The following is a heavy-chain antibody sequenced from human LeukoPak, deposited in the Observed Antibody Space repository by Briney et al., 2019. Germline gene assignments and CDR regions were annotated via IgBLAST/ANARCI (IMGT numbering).Heavy chain of an antibody. J-gene: IGHJ4*02. CDR1: GYTFSHYW. CDR2: ISNGGYPT. D-gene: IGHD3-10*02. Sequence: GGSLRLSRVASGYTFSHYWMSWVRQTPGKGLEWVASISNGGYPTYYVDSVRGRFTISRDDARNSLFLQMNGLRADDTAVYYCTRENYVPDSWGQGTLVTVSS. CDR3: TRENYVPDS. V-gene: IGHV3-7*03.